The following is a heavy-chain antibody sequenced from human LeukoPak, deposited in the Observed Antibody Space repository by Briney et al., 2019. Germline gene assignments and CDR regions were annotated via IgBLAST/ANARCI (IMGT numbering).Heavy chain of an antibody. V-gene: IGHV4-59*01. Sequence: PSETLSLTCTVSGGSISTYYWSWTRQTPGKGLEYIGYVYYSGSTNYNPSLKSRVSMSVDRSKNKFSLKLNSVTAADTAVYYCARGLYSFGSGGYYYDYWGQGTLVTVSS. J-gene: IGHJ4*02. CDR3: ARGLYSFGSGGYYYDY. CDR1: GGSISTYY. CDR2: VYYSGST. D-gene: IGHD3-22*01.